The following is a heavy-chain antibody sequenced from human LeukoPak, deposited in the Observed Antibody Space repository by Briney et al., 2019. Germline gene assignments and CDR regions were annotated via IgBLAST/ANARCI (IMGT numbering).Heavy chain of an antibody. V-gene: IGHV1-18*01. CDR1: GYTFTSYG. J-gene: IGHJ4*02. CDR3: ARDSGRIQLWSDLDY. D-gene: IGHD5-18*01. CDR2: ISAYNGNT. Sequence: ASVKVSCKASGYTFTSYGISWVRQAPGQGLDWMGWISAYNGNTNYAQKLQGRVTMTTDTSTSTAYMELRSLRSDDTAVYYCARDSGRIQLWSDLDYWGQGTLVTFSS.